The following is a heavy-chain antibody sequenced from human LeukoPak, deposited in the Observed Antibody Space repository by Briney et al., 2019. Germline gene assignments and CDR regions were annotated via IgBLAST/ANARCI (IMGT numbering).Heavy chain of an antibody. V-gene: IGHV3-30*03. CDR2: ISYDGSNK. D-gene: IGHD6-6*01. CDR3: ARVKGPARAFDI. Sequence: GRSLRLSCAASGFTFSTYGMHWVRQAPGKGLEWVAVISYDGSNKYYADSVKGRFTISRDNSKNTLYLQMNSLRAEDTAVYYCARVKGPARAFDIWGQGTMVTVSS. J-gene: IGHJ3*02. CDR1: GFTFSTYG.